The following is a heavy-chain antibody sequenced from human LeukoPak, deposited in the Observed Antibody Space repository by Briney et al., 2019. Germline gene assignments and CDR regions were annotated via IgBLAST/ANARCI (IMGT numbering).Heavy chain of an antibody. Sequence: PGRSLRLSCAASGFTFSSYAMHWVRQAPGKGLEWVAVISYDGSNKYYADSVKGRFTISRDNSKSTLYLQMNSLRAEDTAVYYCARDPGSCSSTSCFNAFDIWGQGTMVTVSS. D-gene: IGHD2-2*01. V-gene: IGHV3-30-3*01. CDR3: ARDPGSCSSTSCFNAFDI. J-gene: IGHJ3*02. CDR1: GFTFSSYA. CDR2: ISYDGSNK.